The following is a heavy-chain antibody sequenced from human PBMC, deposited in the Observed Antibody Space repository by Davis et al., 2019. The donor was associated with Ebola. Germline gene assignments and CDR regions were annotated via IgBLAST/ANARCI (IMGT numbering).Heavy chain of an antibody. CDR1: GFTFSSYG. V-gene: IGHV3-33*01. CDR3: ARDLHSGTTGAFDI. J-gene: IGHJ3*02. CDR2: IWYDGSNK. Sequence: GGSLRLSCAASGFTFSSYGMHWVRQAPGKGLEWVAVIWYDGSNKYYADSVKGRFTISGDNSKNTLYLQMNSLRAEDTAVYYCARDLHSGTTGAFDIWGQGTMVTVSS. D-gene: IGHD1-26*01.